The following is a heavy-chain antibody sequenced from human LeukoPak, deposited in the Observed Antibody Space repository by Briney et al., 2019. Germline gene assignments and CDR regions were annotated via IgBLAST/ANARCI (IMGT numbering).Heavy chain of an antibody. Sequence: GASVKVSCKASGYTFTSYAMNWVRQAPGQGLEWMGWINPNSGGTNYAQKFQGRVTMTRDTSISTAYMELSRLRSDDTAVYYCAREPLKADEFPHSRFDPWGQGTLVTVSS. V-gene: IGHV1-2*02. J-gene: IGHJ5*02. CDR2: INPNSGGT. CDR1: GYTFTSYA. CDR3: AREPLKADEFPHSRFDP.